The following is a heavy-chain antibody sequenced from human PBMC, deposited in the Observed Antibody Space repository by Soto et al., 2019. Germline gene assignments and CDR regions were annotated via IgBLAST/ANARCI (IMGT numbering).Heavy chain of an antibody. J-gene: IGHJ4*02. CDR3: AREGGIAARPGGY. Sequence: QVQLVESGGGVVQPGRSLRLSCAASGFTFSSYAMHWVRQAPGKGLEWVAVISYDGSNKYYADSVKGRFTISRDNSKNPRYLQMNRLRAEDTAVYYCAREGGIAARPGGYWGQGTLVTVSS. V-gene: IGHV3-30-3*01. D-gene: IGHD6-6*01. CDR1: GFTFSSYA. CDR2: ISYDGSNK.